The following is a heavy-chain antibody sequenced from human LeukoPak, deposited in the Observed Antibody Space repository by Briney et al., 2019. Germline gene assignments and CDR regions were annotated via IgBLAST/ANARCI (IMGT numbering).Heavy chain of an antibody. J-gene: IGHJ4*02. V-gene: IGHV4-31*03. CDR2: MYYSGST. Sequence: PSQTLSLTCTVSGGSINSCGYYWSWIRQHPGKGLEWIGCMYYSGSTYYNPSLKSRVTISVDTSNNQFSLKLSSVTAADTAVYYCARGIDPAASDYWGQGTLVTVSS. D-gene: IGHD2-2*01. CDR3: ARGIDPAASDY. CDR1: GGSINSCGYY.